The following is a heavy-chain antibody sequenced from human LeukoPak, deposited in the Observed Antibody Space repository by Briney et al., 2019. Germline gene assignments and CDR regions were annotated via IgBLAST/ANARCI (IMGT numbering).Heavy chain of an antibody. CDR3: GRTSGWYEPFHY. J-gene: IGHJ4*02. Sequence: GGSLRLSCAVSGFTFCRYRTQTVRQAPGKGLEWVAVIWYDGSNKYYADSVKGRFTISRDNSKNTLYLQMNSLRAEDTAVYYCGRTSGWYEPFHYWGQGTLVTVSS. CDR1: GFTFCRYR. V-gene: IGHV3-33*01. CDR2: IWYDGSNK. D-gene: IGHD6-19*01.